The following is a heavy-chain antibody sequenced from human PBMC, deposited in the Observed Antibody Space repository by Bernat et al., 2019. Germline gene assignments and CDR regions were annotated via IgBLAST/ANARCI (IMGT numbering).Heavy chain of an antibody. J-gene: IGHJ4*02. V-gene: IGHV1-2*02. CDR3: ARDSDGITMMVGF. Sequence: QVQLVQSGAEVKKPGASVKVSCKASGYTFTGYYMHWVRQAPGQGLEWMGWINPNSGGTNYAQKFQGRVTRTRDTSISTACMGLSRLGSDDTAVYYCARDSDGITMMVGFWGQGTLVTVSS. CDR2: INPNSGGT. CDR1: GYTFTGYY. D-gene: IGHD3-22*01.